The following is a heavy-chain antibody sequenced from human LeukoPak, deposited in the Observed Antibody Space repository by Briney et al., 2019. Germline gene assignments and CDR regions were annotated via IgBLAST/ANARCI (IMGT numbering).Heavy chain of an antibody. Sequence: ASVKVSRKASGYTFTTYGINWVRQAPGQGLEWMGWISVYNGNTNYAQKLQGRVTLTTDTSTSTAYMELRSLRSDDTAVYYCARGGTDFWSGLDYWGQGTVVTVSS. J-gene: IGHJ4*02. CDR3: ARGGTDFWSGLDY. V-gene: IGHV1-18*01. CDR2: ISVYNGNT. CDR1: GYTFTTYG. D-gene: IGHD3-3*01.